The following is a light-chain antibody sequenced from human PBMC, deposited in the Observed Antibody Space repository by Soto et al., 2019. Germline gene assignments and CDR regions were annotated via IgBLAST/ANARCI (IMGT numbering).Light chain of an antibody. CDR3: QQSYGIPQT. Sequence: IQLTQSPSSLSASVGDRVTITCRTSQNVIRYLNWYQEQPGKAPKLLIYAASILQSGVPSRFSGSGSGTDFTLAISSLHPEDFTTYYCQQSYGIPQTFGPGTKVEIK. J-gene: IGKJ1*01. V-gene: IGKV1-39*01. CDR2: AAS. CDR1: QNVIRY.